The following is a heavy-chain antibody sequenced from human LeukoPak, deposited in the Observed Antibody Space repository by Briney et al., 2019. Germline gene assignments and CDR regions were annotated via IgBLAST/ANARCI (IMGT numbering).Heavy chain of an antibody. CDR1: GFTFSGSA. V-gene: IGHV3-73*01. J-gene: IGHJ4*02. D-gene: IGHD6-13*01. CDR3: VRQYSSNWYYFDY. CDR2: IRSKANTYAT. Sequence: PGGSLRLSCAASGFTFSGSAMHWVRQASGRGLEWIGRIRSKANTYATAYAASVRGRFIISGDDSKNTAYLQMNSLKTDDTAVYFCVRQYSSNWYYFDYWGQGTLVTVSS.